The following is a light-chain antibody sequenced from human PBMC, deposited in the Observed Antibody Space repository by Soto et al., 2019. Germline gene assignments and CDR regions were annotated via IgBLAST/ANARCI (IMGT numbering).Light chain of an antibody. CDR3: KQYSRAPIT. J-gene: IGKJ5*01. CDR1: QSVSNTY. CDR2: TAS. Sequence: EIVLTQSPGTLSLSPGERATLSCRASQSVSNTYLAWYQQKPGQAPRLLIYTASRRATGIPDRFSGSGSGTDFTLTISRLEPEDSAVYYCKQYSRAPITFGQGTRLEIK. V-gene: IGKV3-20*01.